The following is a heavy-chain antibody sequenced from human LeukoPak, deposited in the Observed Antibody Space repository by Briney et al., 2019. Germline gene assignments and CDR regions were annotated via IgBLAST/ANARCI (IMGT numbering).Heavy chain of an antibody. CDR3: AELGITIIGGV. CDR1: GFTFSSYE. Sequence: PGGALRLSCAASGFTFSSYEMNWVRQAPGKGLEWVSYISSNGSTIYYADSVKGRFTISRDNAKNSLYLQMNSQRAEDTAVYYCAELGITIIGGVWGKGTTVTISS. J-gene: IGHJ6*04. CDR2: ISSNGSTI. D-gene: IGHD3-10*02. V-gene: IGHV3-48*03.